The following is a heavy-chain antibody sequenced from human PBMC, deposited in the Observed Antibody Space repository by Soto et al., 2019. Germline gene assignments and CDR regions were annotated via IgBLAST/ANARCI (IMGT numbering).Heavy chain of an antibody. D-gene: IGHD3-16*02. V-gene: IGHV1-69*01. Sequence: QVQLVQSGAEVKKPGSSVKVSCKASGGTFSSYAISWVRQAPGQGLEWMGGIIPIFGTANYAQKFQGRVTITADESTSTAYMELSSLRSEDMAVYYCARGGGDYVWGSYRHTTLDYWGQGTLVTVSS. J-gene: IGHJ4*02. CDR1: GGTFSSYA. CDR2: IIPIFGTA. CDR3: ARGGGDYVWGSYRHTTLDY.